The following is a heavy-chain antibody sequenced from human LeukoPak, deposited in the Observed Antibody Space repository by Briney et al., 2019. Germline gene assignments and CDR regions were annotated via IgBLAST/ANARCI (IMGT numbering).Heavy chain of an antibody. V-gene: IGHV3-48*03. J-gene: IGHJ4*02. CDR2: ISSSGSTI. Sequence: SGGSLRLSCAASGFTFSSYEMNWVRQAPGKGLEWVSYISSSGSTIYYADSVEGRFTISRDNAKNSLYLQMNSLRAEDTAVYYCARDRDFIFDYWGQGTLVTVSS. CDR3: ARDRDFIFDY. D-gene: IGHD3/OR15-3a*01. CDR1: GFTFSSYE.